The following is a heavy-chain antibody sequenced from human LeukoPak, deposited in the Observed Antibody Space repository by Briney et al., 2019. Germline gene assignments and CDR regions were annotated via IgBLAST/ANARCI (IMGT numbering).Heavy chain of an antibody. Sequence: GGSLRLSCAASGFTFDDYAMHWVRQAPGKGLEWVSGISWNSGSIGYADSVKGRFTISRDNAKNSLYLQMNSLRAEDTALYYCVKVSGYYYGSGSRYYYYGMDVWGQGSKVTVSS. CDR3: VKVSGYYYGSGSRYYYYGMDV. V-gene: IGHV3-9*01. J-gene: IGHJ6*02. CDR2: ISWNSGSI. D-gene: IGHD3-10*01. CDR1: GFTFDDYA.